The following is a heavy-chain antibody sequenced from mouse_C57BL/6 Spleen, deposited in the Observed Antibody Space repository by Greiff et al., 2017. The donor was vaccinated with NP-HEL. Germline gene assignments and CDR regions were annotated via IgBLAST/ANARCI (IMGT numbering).Heavy chain of an antibody. J-gene: IGHJ2*01. D-gene: IGHD1-1*01. CDR3: AIWGGLTTVVAPYFDY. CDR1: GYTFTSYW. CDR2: IDPSDSYT. Sequence: VQLQQSGAELVKPGASVKLSCKASGYTFTSYWMQWVKQRPGQGLEWIGEIDPSDSYTNYNQKFKGKATLTVDTSSSTAYMQLCSLTSEDSAVYYCAIWGGLTTVVAPYFDYWGQGTTLTVSS. V-gene: IGHV1-50*01.